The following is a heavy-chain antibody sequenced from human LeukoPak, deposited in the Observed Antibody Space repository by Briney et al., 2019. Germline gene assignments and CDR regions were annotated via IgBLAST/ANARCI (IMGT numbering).Heavy chain of an antibody. D-gene: IGHD5-18*01. J-gene: IGHJ4*02. V-gene: IGHV4-39*01. CDR3: ARRRSYNSGYYSYFDY. Sequence: SETLSLTCTVSGGSISSSSYYWGWIRQPPGKGLECIGNIYYSGITYYNPSLKSRVTISVDTSKNQFSLKVRSVTASDTAVYYCARRRSYNSGYYSYFDYWGQGALVTVSS. CDR1: GGSISSSSYY. CDR2: IYYSGIT.